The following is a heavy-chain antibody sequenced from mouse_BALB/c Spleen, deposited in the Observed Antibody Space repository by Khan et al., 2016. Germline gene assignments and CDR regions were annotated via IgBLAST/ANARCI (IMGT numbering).Heavy chain of an antibody. V-gene: IGHV14-3*02. CDR1: GFNIKDTY. Sequence: VQLKESGAELVKPGASVKLSCTASGFNIKDTYMHWVKQRPEQGLEWIGRIDPANGNTKYDPKFQGKATITADTSSTTAYLQLSSLTSEDTAVYYCASMGRAYWGQGTLVTVSA. J-gene: IGHJ3*01. CDR3: ASMGRAY. D-gene: IGHD4-1*01. CDR2: IDPANGNT.